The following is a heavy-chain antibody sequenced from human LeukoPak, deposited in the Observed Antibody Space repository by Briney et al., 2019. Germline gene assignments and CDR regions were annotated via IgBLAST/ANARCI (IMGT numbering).Heavy chain of an antibody. CDR3: AKDIGGRYFDWLLGYFQH. D-gene: IGHD3-9*01. J-gene: IGHJ1*01. CDR1: GFTFSSYA. V-gene: IGHV3-23*01. Sequence: PGGSLRLSCAASGFTFSSYAMSCVRQAPGKGLEWVSAISGSGGSTYYADSVKGRFTISRDNSKNTLYLQMNSLRAEDTAVYYCAKDIGGRYFDWLLGYFQHWGQGTLVTVSS. CDR2: ISGSGGST.